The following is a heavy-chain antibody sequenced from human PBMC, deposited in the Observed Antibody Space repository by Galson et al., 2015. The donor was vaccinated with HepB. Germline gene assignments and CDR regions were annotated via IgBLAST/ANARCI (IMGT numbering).Heavy chain of an antibody. J-gene: IGHJ4*02. CDR3: ARQYDASGHYAY. CDR2: IIPIFASA. CDR1: GGTFSSKT. V-gene: IGHV1-69*13. D-gene: IGHD3-22*01. Sequence: SVKVSCKASGGTFSSKTISWVRQAPGQGLEWMGGIIPIFASANYAQKFQGRVTITADGSTRTTYMELSSLRSEDTAVYYCARQYDASGHYAYWGQGTLVAVSS.